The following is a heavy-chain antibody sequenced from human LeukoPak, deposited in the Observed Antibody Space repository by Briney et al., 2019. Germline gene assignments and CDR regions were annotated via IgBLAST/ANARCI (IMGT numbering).Heavy chain of an antibody. D-gene: IGHD4-17*01. V-gene: IGHV3-48*01. Sequence: GGSLRLSCVASGSTFSSYSMTWVRQAPGKGLEWLSYITGSSGIIYYADSVKGRFTISRDNAKNSLYLQMNSLRAEDTAVYYCARNYGDFGRYYYMDVWGKGTTVIVSS. J-gene: IGHJ6*03. CDR2: ITGSSGII. CDR3: ARNYGDFGRYYYMDV. CDR1: GSTFSSYS.